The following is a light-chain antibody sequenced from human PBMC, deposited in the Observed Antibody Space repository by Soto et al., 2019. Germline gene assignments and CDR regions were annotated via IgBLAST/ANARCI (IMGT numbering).Light chain of an antibody. V-gene: IGLV2-18*02. CDR2: EVS. J-gene: IGLJ1*01. CDR1: SSDVGSYNR. Sequence: QSVLTQPPSVSGSPGQSVTISCTGTSSDVGSYNRVSWYQQSPGTAPKLMIYEVSNRPSGVSDRFSGSKSGTSASLAITGLQADDEGDYYCQSYDSTLSARYVFGTGTQLTVL. CDR3: QSYDSTLSARYV.